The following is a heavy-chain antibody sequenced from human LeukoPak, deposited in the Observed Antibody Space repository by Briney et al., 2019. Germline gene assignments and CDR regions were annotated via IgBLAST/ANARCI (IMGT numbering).Heavy chain of an antibody. CDR3: ARIGGGITGPFDY. CDR2: IYYSGST. CDR1: GGSISSYY. D-gene: IGHD1-20*01. V-gene: IGHV4-59*08. J-gene: IGHJ4*02. Sequence: SETLSLTCTVSGGSISSYYWSWIRQPPGKGLEWIGYIYYSGSTNYNPSLKSRVTISVDTSKNQFSLKLSSVTAADTAVYYCARIGGGITGPFDYWGQGTLVTVSS.